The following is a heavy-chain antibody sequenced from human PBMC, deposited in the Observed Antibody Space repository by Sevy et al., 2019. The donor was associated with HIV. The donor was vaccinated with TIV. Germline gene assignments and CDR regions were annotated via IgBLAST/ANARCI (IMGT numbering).Heavy chain of an antibody. Sequence: GGFLSLSCAASGFTFSNYAMSWVRQAPGKGLEWVYSISRSGGSTYYADSVKGRFTISRDNSKNTLYLQMNSLRAEDTAVYYCAKVDVVVPVADYGMDVWGQGTTVTVSS. J-gene: IGHJ6*02. CDR3: AKVDVVVPVADYGMDV. CDR1: GFTFSNYA. V-gene: IGHV3-23*01. D-gene: IGHD2-2*01. CDR2: ISRSGGST.